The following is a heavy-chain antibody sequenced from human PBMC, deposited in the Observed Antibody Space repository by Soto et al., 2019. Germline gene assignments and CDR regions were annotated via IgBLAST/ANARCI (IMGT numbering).Heavy chain of an antibody. CDR1: GYTFTNYG. V-gene: IGHV1-18*01. CDR2: VSAHTGNT. CDR3: ARGHYDILTGYSYYYYYGMDV. J-gene: IGHJ6*02. Sequence: ASVKVSCKASGYTFTNYGINWVRQAPGQRLEWMGWVSAHTGNTNYAQKFQGKVTLATDSSTSTASMDLKSLRSDDTAVYYCARGHYDILTGYSYYYYYGMDVWGQGTTVTVSS. D-gene: IGHD3-9*01.